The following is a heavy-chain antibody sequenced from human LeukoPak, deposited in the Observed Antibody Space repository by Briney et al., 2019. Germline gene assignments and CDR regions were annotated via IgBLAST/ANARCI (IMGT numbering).Heavy chain of an antibody. CDR3: AKDRTVGASYWYFDL. Sequence: GGSLRLSCVASGVTLSNYAMSWARQAPGKGLEWVSGTSSSGSGGNTYYADSVKGRFTISRDSSRNTLFLHMNTLRAEDTAIYYCAKDRTVGASYWYFDLWGRGTLVTVSS. CDR2: TSSSGSGGNT. D-gene: IGHD1-26*01. J-gene: IGHJ2*01. CDR1: GVTLSNYA. V-gene: IGHV3-23*01.